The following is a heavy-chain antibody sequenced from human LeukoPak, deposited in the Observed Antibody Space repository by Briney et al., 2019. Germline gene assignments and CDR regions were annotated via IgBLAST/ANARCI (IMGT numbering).Heavy chain of an antibody. J-gene: IGHJ4*02. Sequence: PGGSLRLSCAASGFTFSSYWMHWVRQAPGKGLVWVSRINTDGSTPNYAESVKGRFTISRDNAKNTLYLQLSSLRVEDTAVYYCARGRVGATSYFDYWGQGTLVTVSS. CDR1: GFTFSSYW. D-gene: IGHD1-26*01. CDR3: ARGRVGATSYFDY. V-gene: IGHV3-74*01. CDR2: INTDGSTP.